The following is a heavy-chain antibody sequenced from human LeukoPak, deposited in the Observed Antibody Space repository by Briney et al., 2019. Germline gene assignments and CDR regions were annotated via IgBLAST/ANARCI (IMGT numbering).Heavy chain of an antibody. D-gene: IGHD6-6*01. CDR3: ARSYPGVAARLTMDV. Sequence: ASVKVSCKASGYAFTSYGISWVRQAPGQGLGCMGWINAYNGNTNYVQKFQGRVTMTTDTSTSTVHMELRSLRSDDTAVYYCARSYPGVAARLTMDVWGKGTTVTVSS. CDR2: INAYNGNT. J-gene: IGHJ6*03. V-gene: IGHV1-18*01. CDR1: GYAFTSYG.